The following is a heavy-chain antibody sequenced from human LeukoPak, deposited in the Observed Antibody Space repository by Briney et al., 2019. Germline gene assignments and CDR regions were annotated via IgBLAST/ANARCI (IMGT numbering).Heavy chain of an antibody. D-gene: IGHD3-3*01. V-gene: IGHV4-59*01. CDR2: IYYSGST. Sequence: SETLSLTCTVSGGSISSYSWSWIRQPPGKGLEWIGYIYYSGSTNYNPSLKSRVTISVDTSKNQFSLKLSSVTAADTAVYYCARDRNRGSYMGYYYYGMDVWGQGTTVTVSS. CDR1: GGSISSYS. CDR3: ARDRNRGSYMGYYYYGMDV. J-gene: IGHJ6*02.